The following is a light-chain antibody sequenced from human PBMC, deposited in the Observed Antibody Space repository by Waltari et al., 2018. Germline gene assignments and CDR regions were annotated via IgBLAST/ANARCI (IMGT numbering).Light chain of an antibody. V-gene: IGKV1-5*03. CDR3: QQYSSFST. J-gene: IGKJ2*01. CDR2: MAS. CDR1: QSVGTW. Sequence: DIQMTQSPSTLSASVGDRVTISCRASQSVGTWLAWYQQKPGKAPKLLIYMASSLESGVPSRFSSSGTGTEFTLTISGLQPDDFATYSCQQYSSFSTFGQGTKV.